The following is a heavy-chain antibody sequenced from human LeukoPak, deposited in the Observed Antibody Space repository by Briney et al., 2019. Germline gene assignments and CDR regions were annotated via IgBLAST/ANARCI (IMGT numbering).Heavy chain of an antibody. CDR2: ISAYNGDT. D-gene: IGHD5-24*01. Sequence: ASVKVSCKTSGYTFTSYSITWVRQAPGQGLEWMGWISAYNGDTKYAQNLQGRVTMTTDTSTSTGYMELRSLRSDDTAVDYCGRVDMATTKDYWGQGTLVTVSS. CDR1: GYTFTSYS. J-gene: IGHJ4*02. CDR3: GRVDMATTKDY. V-gene: IGHV1-18*01.